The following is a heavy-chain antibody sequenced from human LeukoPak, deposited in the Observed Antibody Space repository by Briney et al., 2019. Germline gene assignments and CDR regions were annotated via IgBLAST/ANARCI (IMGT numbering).Heavy chain of an antibody. CDR1: GFTLSNYV. CDR3: AKSQSGWYSFDY. Sequence: PGGSLRLSCAASGFTLSNYVVNWVRQAPGKGLEWVSAISGSGGSTKYADSVKGRFTISGDNSKNTLYLQTNSLRAEDTAVYYCAKSQSGWYSFDYWGQGTLVTVSS. CDR2: ISGSGGST. V-gene: IGHV3-23*01. D-gene: IGHD6-19*01. J-gene: IGHJ4*02.